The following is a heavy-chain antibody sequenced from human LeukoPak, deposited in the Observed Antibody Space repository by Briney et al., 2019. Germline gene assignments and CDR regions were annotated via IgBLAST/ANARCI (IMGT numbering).Heavy chain of an antibody. CDR2: INPNSGGT. CDR3: ARDPYDSSGYYFDY. J-gene: IGHJ4*02. V-gene: IGHV1-2*02. CDR1: GYTFTSYG. Sequence: ASVKVSCKAFGYTFTSYGISWVRQAPGQGLEWMGWINPNSGGTNYAQKFQGRVTMTRDTSISTAYMELSRLRSDDTAVYYCARDPYDSSGYYFDYWGQGTLVTVSS. D-gene: IGHD3-22*01.